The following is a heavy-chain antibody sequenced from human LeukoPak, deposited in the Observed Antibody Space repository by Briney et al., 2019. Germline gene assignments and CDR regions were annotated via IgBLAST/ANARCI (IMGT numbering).Heavy chain of an antibody. CDR2: ISGSGGNT. Sequence: GGSLRLSCAASGFTFSSYAMSWVRQAPGKGLEWVSAISGSGGNTYYADSVKGRFTISRDNSKNTLYLQMNSLRAEDTAVYYCARDRGFDVIVTPDIEGYYFDYWGQGTLVTVSS. V-gene: IGHV3-23*01. CDR1: GFTFSSYA. CDR3: ARDRGFDVIVTPDIEGYYFDY. D-gene: IGHD2/OR15-2a*01. J-gene: IGHJ4*02.